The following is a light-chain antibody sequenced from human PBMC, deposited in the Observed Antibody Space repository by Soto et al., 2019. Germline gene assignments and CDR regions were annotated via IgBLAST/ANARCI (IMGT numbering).Light chain of an antibody. CDR2: GAS. V-gene: IGKV3-15*01. CDR3: QQYNNWPYT. J-gene: IGKJ2*01. CDR1: QNLSSY. Sequence: EIVMTQSPATLSVSPGERAPLSCRASQNLSSYLAWYQQKPGQAPRLLIYGASTRATGIPSRFSGSGSGAEFTLTISSLQSEDFAGYYCQQYNNWPYTFGQGTNLEIK.